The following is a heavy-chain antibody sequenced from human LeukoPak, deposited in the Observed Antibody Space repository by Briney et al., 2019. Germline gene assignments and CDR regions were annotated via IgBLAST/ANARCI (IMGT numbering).Heavy chain of an antibody. J-gene: IGHJ3*02. CDR1: GFTVSSNY. CDR3: ARAGVAYDSGSSAFDI. V-gene: IGHV3-53*01. D-gene: IGHD3-22*01. CDR2: IYNGGST. Sequence: PGGSLRLSCAASGFTVSSNYMSWVRQAPGKGLEWVSVIYNGGSTYYADSVKGRFTISRDNSKNTLYLQMNSLRAEDTAVYYCARAGVAYDSGSSAFDIWGQGTMVTVSS.